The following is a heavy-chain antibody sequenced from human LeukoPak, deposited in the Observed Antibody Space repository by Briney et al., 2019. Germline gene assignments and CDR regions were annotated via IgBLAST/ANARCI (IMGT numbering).Heavy chain of an antibody. J-gene: IGHJ4*02. CDR1: GSSISSYY. CDR2: IYYSGST. V-gene: IGHV4-59*01. D-gene: IGHD4-23*01. Sequence: SETLSLTCTVSGSSISSYYWSWIRQPPGKGLEWIGYIYYSGSTNYNPSLKSRVTISVDTSKNQFSLKLSSVTAADTAVYYCARDLRGHTVVTSHYFDYWGQGTLVTVSS. CDR3: ARDLRGHTVVTSHYFDY.